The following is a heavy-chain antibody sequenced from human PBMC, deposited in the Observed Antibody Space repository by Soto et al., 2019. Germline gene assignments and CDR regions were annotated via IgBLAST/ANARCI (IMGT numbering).Heavy chain of an antibody. Sequence: SETLSLTCTVSGGSISSYYWSWIRQPPGKGLEWIGYIYYSGSTNYNPSLKSRVTISVDTSKNQFSLKLSSVTAADTAVYYCARIDYEDSSGHQRGWFAPWGQGTLVTVAS. CDR3: ARIDYEDSSGHQRGWFAP. D-gene: IGHD3-22*01. CDR2: IYYSGST. J-gene: IGHJ5*02. CDR1: GGSISSYY. V-gene: IGHV4-59*01.